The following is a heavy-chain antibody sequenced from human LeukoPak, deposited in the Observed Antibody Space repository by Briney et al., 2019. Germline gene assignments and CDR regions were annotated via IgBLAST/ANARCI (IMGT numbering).Heavy chain of an antibody. Sequence: PGGSLRLSCAASGFTFISYWMSWVRQAPGKGLEWVANIKQDGSEKYYVDSVKGRFTISRDNAKNSLPLQMNSLRAEDTAVYYCARSAGGKVFGYWGQGTLVTVSS. J-gene: IGHJ4*02. CDR1: GFTFISYW. CDR3: ARSAGGKVFGY. V-gene: IGHV3-7*03. CDR2: IKQDGSEK. D-gene: IGHD1-26*01.